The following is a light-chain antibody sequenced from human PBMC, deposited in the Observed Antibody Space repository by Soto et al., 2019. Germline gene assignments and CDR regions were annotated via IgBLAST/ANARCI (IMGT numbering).Light chain of an antibody. J-gene: IGLJ2*01. V-gene: IGLV1-40*01. CDR2: GNS. CDR3: QSYDSSLSVV. Sequence: QSVLTQPPSTSGTPGQRVAISCSGTSSNIGSHTVNWYQQLPGTAPKLLIHGNSNRPSGVPDRFSGSKSGTSASLAITGLQAEDEADYYCQSYDSSLSVVFGGGTKVTVL. CDR1: SSNIGSHT.